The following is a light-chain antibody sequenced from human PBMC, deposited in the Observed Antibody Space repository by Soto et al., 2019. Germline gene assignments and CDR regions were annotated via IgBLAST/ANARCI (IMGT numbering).Light chain of an antibody. Sequence: DIQMTQSPATLSASVGDRVTITCRASQSVRSWLAWYQQKPGTAPKLLIFDASRLESGVPSRFSGSGSGTDFTLTISSLQPEDFATYYCQQANSFPITFGQGTRLEIK. V-gene: IGKV1-5*01. CDR3: QQANSFPIT. CDR2: DAS. J-gene: IGKJ5*01. CDR1: QSVRSW.